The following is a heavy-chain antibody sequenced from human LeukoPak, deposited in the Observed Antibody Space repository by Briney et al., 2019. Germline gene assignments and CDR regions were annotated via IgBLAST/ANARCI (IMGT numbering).Heavy chain of an antibody. CDR2: ISGSVGST. CDR1: GFTFISYA. D-gene: IGHD3-3*01. J-gene: IGHJ4*02. Sequence: GGSLRLSCAASGFTFISYAMSWVRQAPGKGLEWVSAISGSVGSTYYADSVKGRFSISRDNSRNKPYLQLNSLRAEDTAVYYCAKGLRGTYDYWGQGTLVTVSS. V-gene: IGHV3-23*01. CDR3: AKGLRGTYDY.